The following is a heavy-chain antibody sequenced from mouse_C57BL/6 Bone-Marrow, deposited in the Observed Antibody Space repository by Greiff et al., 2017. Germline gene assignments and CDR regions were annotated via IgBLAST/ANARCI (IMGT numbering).Heavy chain of an antibody. Sequence: VQLKESGPVLVKPGASVKMSCKASGYTFTDYYMNWVKQSHGKSLEWIGVINPYNGGTSYNQKFKGKATLTVDKSSSTAYMELNSLTSEDSAVYYCASPLLYYFDYWGQGTTLTVSS. CDR3: ASPLLYYFDY. CDR2: INPYNGGT. J-gene: IGHJ2*01. D-gene: IGHD1-1*01. CDR1: GYTFTDYY. V-gene: IGHV1-19*01.